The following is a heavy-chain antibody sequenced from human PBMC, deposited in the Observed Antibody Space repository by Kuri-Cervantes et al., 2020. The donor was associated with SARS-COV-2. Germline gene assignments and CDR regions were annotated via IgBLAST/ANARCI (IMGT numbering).Heavy chain of an antibody. Sequence: GESLKISCAASGFTFSSYGMHWVRQAPGKGLEWVAVIWYDGSNKYYADSVKSRFTISRDNSKNTLYLQMNSLRAEDTAVYYCARAEKRTIFGVVNYYYYGMDVWGQGTTVTVSS. CDR2: IWYDGSNK. D-gene: IGHD3-3*01. CDR3: ARAEKRTIFGVVNYYYYGMDV. J-gene: IGHJ6*02. V-gene: IGHV3-33*08. CDR1: GFTFSSYG.